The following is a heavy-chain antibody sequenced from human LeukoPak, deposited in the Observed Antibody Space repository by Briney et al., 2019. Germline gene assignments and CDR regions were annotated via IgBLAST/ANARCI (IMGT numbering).Heavy chain of an antibody. D-gene: IGHD6-6*01. CDR2: INHSGST. V-gene: IGHV4-34*01. CDR3: ARSFVSIAAPPGY. J-gene: IGHJ4*02. Sequence: SDTLSLTCAVYGGSFSGYYWSWIRQPPGKGLEWIGEINHSGSTNYNPSLKSRVTISVDTSKNQFSLKLSSVTAADTAVYYCARSFVSIAAPPGYWGQGTLVTVSS. CDR1: GGSFSGYY.